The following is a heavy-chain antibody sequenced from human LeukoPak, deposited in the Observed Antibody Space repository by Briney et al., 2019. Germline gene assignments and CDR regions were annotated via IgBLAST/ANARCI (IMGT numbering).Heavy chain of an antibody. Sequence: SVKVSCKASGGTFSSYAISWVRQAPGQGLEWMGRIIPIFGTANYAQKFQGRVTITTDESTSTAYMELSSLRSEDTAVYYCARGGFGSGSHFDYWGQGTLVTVSS. CDR3: ARGGFGSGSHFDY. CDR2: IIPIFGTA. J-gene: IGHJ4*02. V-gene: IGHV1-69*05. D-gene: IGHD3-10*01. CDR1: GGTFSSYA.